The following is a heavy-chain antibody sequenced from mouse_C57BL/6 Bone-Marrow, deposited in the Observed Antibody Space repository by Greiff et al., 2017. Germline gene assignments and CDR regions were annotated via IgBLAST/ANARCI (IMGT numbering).Heavy chain of an antibody. Sequence: VKLQESGAELVKPGASVKISCKASGYAFSSYWMNWVKQRPGKGLEWIGQIYPGDGDTNYNGKFKGKATLTADTSSSPAYMQLSSLTAEDSAVYFCARHCFFDYWGQGTTLTVSS. CDR3: ARHCFFDY. J-gene: IGHJ2*01. CDR2: IYPGDGDT. CDR1: GYAFSSYW. V-gene: IGHV1-80*01.